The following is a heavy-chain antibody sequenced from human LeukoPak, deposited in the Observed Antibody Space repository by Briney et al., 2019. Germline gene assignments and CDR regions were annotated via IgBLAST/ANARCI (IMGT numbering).Heavy chain of an antibody. CDR2: INHSGST. J-gene: IGHJ4*02. CDR3: ARRNVWFGELLHFDY. Sequence: PSETLSLTCAVYGGSFSGYYWSWIRQPPGKGLEWIGEINHSGSTNYNPSLESRVTISVDTSKNQFSLKLSSVTAADTAVYYCARRNVWFGELLHFDYWGQGTLVTVSS. CDR1: GGSFSGYY. V-gene: IGHV4-34*01. D-gene: IGHD3-10*01.